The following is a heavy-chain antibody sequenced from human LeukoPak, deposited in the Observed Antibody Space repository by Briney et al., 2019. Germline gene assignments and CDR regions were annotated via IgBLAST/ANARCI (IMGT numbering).Heavy chain of an antibody. Sequence: PTGGSLRLSCVASGFTFRTDWMSWVRQAPGKGPEWVASIKDDGSEIYYVDSVRGRFTISRDNAKNSLYLQMNSLRAEDTAVYYCARVWNWGRGSLVTVSS. CDR3: ARVWN. V-gene: IGHV3-7*01. CDR1: GFTFRTDW. D-gene: IGHD3-10*01. CDR2: IKDDGSEI. J-gene: IGHJ4*02.